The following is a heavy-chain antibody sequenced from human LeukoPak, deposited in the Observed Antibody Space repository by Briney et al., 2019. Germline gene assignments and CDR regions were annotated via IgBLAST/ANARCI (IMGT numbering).Heavy chain of an antibody. V-gene: IGHV3-23*01. CDR1: GFTFSSHG. CDR3: ARDLKGQYQDAFDI. CDR2: ISPSGGIT. Sequence: GGSLRLSCAASGFTFSSHGMNWVRQAPGKGLEWVSGISPSGGITYYTDSVKGRFTISRDNSKNTVSLQMNSLRGDDTAVYYCARDLKGQYQDAFDIWGQETMVTVSS. J-gene: IGHJ3*02. D-gene: IGHD2-2*01.